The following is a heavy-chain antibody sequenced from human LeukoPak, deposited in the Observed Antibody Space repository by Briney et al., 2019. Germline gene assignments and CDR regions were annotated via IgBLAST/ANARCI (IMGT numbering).Heavy chain of an antibody. CDR3: ARDRSVSSGWSQDGMDV. CDR2: IWYDGSNK. Sequence: GRSLRLSCAASGFTFSSYGMHWVRQAPGKGLEWVAVIWYDGSNKYYADFVKGRFTISRDNSKNTLYLQMNSLRAEDTAVYYCARDRSVSSGWSQDGMDVWGQGTTVTVSS. V-gene: IGHV3-33*01. CDR1: GFTFSSYG. D-gene: IGHD6-19*01. J-gene: IGHJ6*02.